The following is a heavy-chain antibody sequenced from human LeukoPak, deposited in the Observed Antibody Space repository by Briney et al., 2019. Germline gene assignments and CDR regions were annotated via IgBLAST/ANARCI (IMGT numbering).Heavy chain of an antibody. CDR1: GFTFHIYA. Sequence: PGGSLRLSCAASGFTFHIYAMNWVRQAPGKGLEWVSYISGTGTTIYYAGSVKGRFTISRDNAKNSLFLQMNSLRDEDTAVYYCARAHTTAMAFHIWGLGTMVTVSS. CDR2: ISGTGTTI. D-gene: IGHD1-26*01. CDR3: ARAHTTAMAFHI. V-gene: IGHV3-48*02. J-gene: IGHJ3*02.